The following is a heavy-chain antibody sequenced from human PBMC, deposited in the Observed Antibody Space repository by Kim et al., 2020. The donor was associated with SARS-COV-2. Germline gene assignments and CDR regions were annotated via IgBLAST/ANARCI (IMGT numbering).Heavy chain of an antibody. D-gene: IGHD2-21*01. V-gene: IGHV3-23*01. Sequence: TYYADSVKGWFTISRDKSERTLCLQMNSLRSEATAGYYCAKGVMFRAIDSWGQGTLVTVSS. CDR3: AKGVMFRAIDS. J-gene: IGHJ5*01. CDR2: T.